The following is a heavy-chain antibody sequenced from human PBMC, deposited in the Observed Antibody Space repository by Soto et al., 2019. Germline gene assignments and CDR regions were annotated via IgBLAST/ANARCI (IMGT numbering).Heavy chain of an antibody. V-gene: IGHV3-23*01. D-gene: IGHD2-21*02. Sequence: GGSLRLSCAASGFSFSTYAMTWVRQAPGKGLEWVSAISSNGGSTYYADSARGRFTISRDNSKSTVYLQFNSLRAEDTAVYYCGKDQGGNSNFDYWGQGTLVTVSS. J-gene: IGHJ4*02. CDR2: ISSNGGST. CDR1: GFSFSTYA. CDR3: GKDQGGNSNFDY.